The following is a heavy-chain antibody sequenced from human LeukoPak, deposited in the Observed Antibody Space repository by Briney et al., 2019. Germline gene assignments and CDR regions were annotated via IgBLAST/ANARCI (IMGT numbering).Heavy chain of an antibody. CDR1: GFTFSSYW. D-gene: IGHD6-13*01. CDR3: ARSRVAAAGDPYFDY. V-gene: IGHV3-7*01. Sequence: LGGSLRLSCAASGFTFSSYWMSWVRQAPGKGLEWVANIKQDGSEKYYVDSVKGRFTISRDNAKNSLYLQMNSLRAEDTAVYYCARSRVAAAGDPYFDYWGQGTLVTVSS. CDR2: IKQDGSEK. J-gene: IGHJ4*02.